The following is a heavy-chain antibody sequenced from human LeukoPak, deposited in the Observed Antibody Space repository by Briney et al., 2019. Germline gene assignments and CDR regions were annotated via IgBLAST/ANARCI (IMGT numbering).Heavy chain of an antibody. CDR3: ARVVMDYYGSGTYYYYYYMDV. J-gene: IGHJ6*03. V-gene: IGHV1-46*01. D-gene: IGHD3-10*01. Sequence: ASVKVSCKASGYTFTSYYMHWVRQAPGQGLEWMGIINPSGGSTSYAQKFQGRVTITADESTSTAYMELSSLGSEDTAVYYCARVVMDYYGSGTYYYYYYMDVWGKGTTVTISS. CDR1: GYTFTSYY. CDR2: INPSGGST.